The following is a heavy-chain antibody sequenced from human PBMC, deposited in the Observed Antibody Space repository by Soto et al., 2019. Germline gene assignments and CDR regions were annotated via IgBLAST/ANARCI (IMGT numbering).Heavy chain of an antibody. CDR2: IWYDGSNK. Sequence: GGSLRLSCAASGFTFSSYGMHWVRQAPGKGLEWVAVIWYDGSNKYYADSVKGRFTISRDNSKNTLYLQMNSLRAEDTAVYYCARDSRYCTNGVCYDGDYYYYMDVWGKGTTVTVSS. D-gene: IGHD2-8*01. CDR1: GFTFSSYG. J-gene: IGHJ6*03. V-gene: IGHV3-33*01. CDR3: ARDSRYCTNGVCYDGDYYYYMDV.